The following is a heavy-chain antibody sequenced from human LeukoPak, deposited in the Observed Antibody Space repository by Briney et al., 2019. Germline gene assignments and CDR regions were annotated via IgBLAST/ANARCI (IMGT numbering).Heavy chain of an antibody. CDR2: IYYSGSP. Sequence: SETLSPTCTVSGGSISSYYWNWIRQPPGKGLEWIGYIYYSGSPNHNPSLKSGVTVSVDTAKNQVSLKLSSVTAAGTAVYYCARAVSYYDSSGYYYYYFDYWGQGTLVTVSS. V-gene: IGHV4-59*01. J-gene: IGHJ4*02. D-gene: IGHD3-22*01. CDR1: GGSISSYY. CDR3: ARAVSYYDSSGYYYYYFDY.